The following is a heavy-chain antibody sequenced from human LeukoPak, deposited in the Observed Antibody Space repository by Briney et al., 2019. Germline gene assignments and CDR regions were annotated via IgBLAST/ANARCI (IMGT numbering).Heavy chain of an antibody. CDR3: AREKNGPGSYSAGYDY. D-gene: IGHD3-10*01. J-gene: IGHJ4*02. CDR1: GGSFSGYY. CDR2: INHSGST. Sequence: SETLSLTCAVYGGSFSGYYWSWIRQPPGKGLEWIGEINHSGSTNYNPSLKSRVTISVDTSKNQFSLKLSSVTAADTAVYYCAREKNGPGSYSAGYDYWGQGTLVTVSS. V-gene: IGHV4-34*01.